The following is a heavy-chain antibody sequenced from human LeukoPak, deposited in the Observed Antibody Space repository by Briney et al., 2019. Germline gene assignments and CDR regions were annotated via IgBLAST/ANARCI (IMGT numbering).Heavy chain of an antibody. Sequence: GGSLRVSCGASGFTFSSYSMTWVRQAPGKGPEWVATIKEAGTETFYVDSVKGRFTISRDNAKNSLFLQMNSLRAEDTAVYFCATDDLKNRGYYNIEDWGQGTLVTVSS. V-gene: IGHV3-7*04. CDR3: ATDDLKNRGYYNIED. CDR1: GFTFSSYS. J-gene: IGHJ4*02. CDR2: IKEAGTET. D-gene: IGHD3-22*01.